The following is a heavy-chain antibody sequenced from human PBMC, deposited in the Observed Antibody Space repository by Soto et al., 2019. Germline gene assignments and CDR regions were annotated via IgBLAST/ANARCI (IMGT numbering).Heavy chain of an antibody. CDR2: IYYSGST. V-gene: IGHV4-30-4*01. J-gene: IGHJ5*01. D-gene: IGHD2-8*01. CDR3: ARGLGYCTNGVCYPLSLIDS. CDR1: GGSISIGDYY. Sequence: SETLSRTCTVSGGSISIGDYYWSWIRQPPGKGLEWIGYIYYSGSTYYNPSLKSRVTISVDTSKNQFSLKLSSVTAADTAVYYCARGLGYCTNGVCYPLSLIDSQGQRTRVTVPT.